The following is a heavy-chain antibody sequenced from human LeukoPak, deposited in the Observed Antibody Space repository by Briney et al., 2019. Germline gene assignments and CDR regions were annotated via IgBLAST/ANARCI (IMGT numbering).Heavy chain of an antibody. J-gene: IGHJ6*03. D-gene: IGHD5-12*01. CDR2: ISSSSSTI. V-gene: IGHV3-48*01. CDR1: GFTFSSYS. CDR3: ARDIVATNYYYYMDV. Sequence: PGGSLRLSCAASGFTFSSYSMNWVRQAPGKGLEWVSYISSSSSTIYYADSVKGRFTISRDNSKNTLYLQMNSLRAEDTAVYYCARDIVATNYYYYMDVWGKGTTITVSS.